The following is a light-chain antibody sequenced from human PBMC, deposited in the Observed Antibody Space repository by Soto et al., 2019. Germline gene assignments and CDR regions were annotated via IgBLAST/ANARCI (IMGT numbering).Light chain of an antibody. CDR2: DAS. CDR3: QQFNV. CDR1: QGIGSA. Sequence: IQLTHSPSSLSASLVDIVTITCRASQGIGSALAWYQQKPGKAPKLLIYDASSLESGVPSRFSGSGSGTDFTPTISSLQPEDFATYYCQQFNVFGGGTKVDIK. V-gene: IGKV1-13*02. J-gene: IGKJ4*01.